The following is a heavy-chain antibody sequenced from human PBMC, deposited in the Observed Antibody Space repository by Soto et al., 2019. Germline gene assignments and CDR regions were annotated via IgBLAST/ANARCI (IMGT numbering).Heavy chain of an antibody. V-gene: IGHV4-39*01. CDR1: GGSISSSSYY. CDR2: IYYSGST. CDR3: ARRAEAAAGKVSFDY. J-gene: IGHJ4*02. D-gene: IGHD6-13*01. Sequence: SETLSLTCTVSGGSISSSSYYWGWIRQPPGKGLEWIGSIYYSGSTYYNPSLKSRVTISVDTSKNQLSLKLSSVTAADTTVYYCARRAEAAAGKVSFDYWGQGTLVTVSS.